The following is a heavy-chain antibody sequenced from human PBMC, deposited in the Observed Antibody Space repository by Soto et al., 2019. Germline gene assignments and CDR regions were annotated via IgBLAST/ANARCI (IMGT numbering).Heavy chain of an antibody. CDR2: INPNSGGT. Sequence: GXAVKVACTASGYPLTGYYRHWVRQAPGQGLEWMGWINPNSGGTNYAQKFQCRVTMTRDTSISTAYMELSRLRSDDTAVYYCARDQRITMSPEAFDIWRQGTMVTVS. V-gene: IGHV1-2*02. J-gene: IGHJ3*02. D-gene: IGHD3-22*01. CDR1: GYPLTGYY. CDR3: ARDQRITMSPEAFDI.